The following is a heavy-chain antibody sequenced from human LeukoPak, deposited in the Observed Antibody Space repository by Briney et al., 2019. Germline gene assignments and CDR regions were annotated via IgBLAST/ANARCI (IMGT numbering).Heavy chain of an antibody. CDR3: ARGPFTLIRGPYNWFDP. J-gene: IGHJ5*02. CDR2: IIPIFGTA. V-gene: IGHV1-69*06. CDR1: GGTFSSYA. D-gene: IGHD3-10*01. Sequence: ASVKVSCKASGGTFSSYAISWVRQAPGQGLEWMGGIIPIFGTANYAQKFQGRVTITADKSTSTAYMELSSLRSEDTAVYYCARGPFTLIRGPYNWFDPWGQGTLVTVSS.